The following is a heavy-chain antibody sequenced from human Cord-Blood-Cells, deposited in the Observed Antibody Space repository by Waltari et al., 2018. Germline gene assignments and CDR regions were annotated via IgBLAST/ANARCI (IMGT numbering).Heavy chain of an antibody. D-gene: IGHD6-19*01. Sequence: QLQLQESGPGLVKPSETLSLTCTVSGGSIRSSSYYWGWIRQPPGKGLEWIGSIYYSGSTYYNPSLKSRVTISVDTSKNQFSLKLSSVTAADTAVYYCARHSWKWLGEVAVADIFDYWGQGTLVTVSS. CDR2: IYYSGST. V-gene: IGHV4-39*01. CDR3: ARHSWKWLGEVAVADIFDY. J-gene: IGHJ4*02. CDR1: GGSIRSSSYY.